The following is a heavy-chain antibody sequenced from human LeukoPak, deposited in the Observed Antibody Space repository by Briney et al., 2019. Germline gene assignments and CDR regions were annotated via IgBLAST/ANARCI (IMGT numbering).Heavy chain of an antibody. V-gene: IGHV3-74*01. Sequence: GGSLRLSCAAPGFTFSSYWMHWVRHAPGKGLVWVSRLKSDGSSTNYADSVKGRFTISRDNAKNTLYLQMNSLRAEDTAVYYCARWGAATGAADYWGQGTLVTVSS. CDR2: LKSDGSST. D-gene: IGHD6-13*01. CDR3: ARWGAATGAADY. J-gene: IGHJ4*02. CDR1: GFTFSSYW.